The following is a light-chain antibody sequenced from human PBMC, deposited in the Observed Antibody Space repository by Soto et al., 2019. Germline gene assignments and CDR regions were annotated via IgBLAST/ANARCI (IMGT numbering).Light chain of an antibody. V-gene: IGKV1-5*03. CDR3: QQYNSYSYT. CDR1: RSLSSW. Sequence: DIQMTQSPSTLSASVGDRVTITCRASRSLSSWLAWYQQKPGKAPKLLIYKASSLESGVPSRFSGSGSGTEFTLTISSLQPDDFASYYCQQYNSYSYTFGQGTKVDTK. J-gene: IGKJ2*01. CDR2: KAS.